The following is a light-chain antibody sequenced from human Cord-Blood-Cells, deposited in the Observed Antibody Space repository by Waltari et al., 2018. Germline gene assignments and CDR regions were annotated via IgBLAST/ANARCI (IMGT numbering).Light chain of an antibody. V-gene: IGKV3-20*01. Sequence: EIVLTQSPGTLSLSPGERATLSCRASQSVSSNYLAWYQQKPGQAPRLLIYVASSSATGIPDRFSGSGSGTDFTLTISRLEPEDFAVYYCQQYGSSPLFTFGPGTKVDIK. CDR2: VAS. CDR1: QSVSSNY. CDR3: QQYGSSPLFT. J-gene: IGKJ3*01.